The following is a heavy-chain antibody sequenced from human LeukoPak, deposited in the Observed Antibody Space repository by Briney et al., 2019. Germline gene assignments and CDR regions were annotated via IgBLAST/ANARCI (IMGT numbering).Heavy chain of an antibody. J-gene: IGHJ3*02. CDR2: ISGSGGST. CDR1: GFTFSSYA. V-gene: IGHV3-23*01. CDR3: ANPRGADDAFDI. Sequence: GGSLRLSCAASGFTFSSYAMSWVRQAPGKGLEWVSAISGSGGSTYYADSVKGRFTISRDNSKNTLYLQMNSLRAEDTAVYYSANPRGADDAFDIWGQGTMVTVSS.